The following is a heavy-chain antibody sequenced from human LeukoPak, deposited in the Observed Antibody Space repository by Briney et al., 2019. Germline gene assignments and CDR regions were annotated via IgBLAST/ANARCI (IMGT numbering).Heavy chain of an antibody. V-gene: IGHV3-30*02. J-gene: IGHJ4*02. Sequence: PGGSLRLSCAASGFTFSSYGMHWVRQAPGKGLEWVAFIRYDGSNKYYADSVKGRFTISRDNSKNTLYLQMNSLRAEDTAVYYCAKDRGSGGMLFVPDYWGQGTLVTVSS. CDR1: GFTFSSYG. CDR2: IRYDGSNK. CDR3: AKDRGSGGMLFVPDY. D-gene: IGHD2-15*01.